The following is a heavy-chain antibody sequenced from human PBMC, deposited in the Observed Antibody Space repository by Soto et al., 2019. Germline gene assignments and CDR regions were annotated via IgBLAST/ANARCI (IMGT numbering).Heavy chain of an antibody. CDR2: IIPIFGTA. D-gene: IGHD5-18*01. J-gene: IGHJ4*01. V-gene: IGHV1-69*13. Sequence: SVKVSCKPSGGPFSSYAISWVRQAPGQGLEWMGGIIPIFGTANYAQKFQGRVTITADESTSTAYMELSSLRSEDTAVYYCASSPRRNTAMVFYYFDSCGNETLVTLSS. CDR1: GGPFSSYA. CDR3: ASSPRRNTAMVFYYFDS.